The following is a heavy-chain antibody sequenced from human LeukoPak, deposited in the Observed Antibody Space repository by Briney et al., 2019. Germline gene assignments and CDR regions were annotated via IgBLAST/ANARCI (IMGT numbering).Heavy chain of an antibody. CDR3: ARDWGAAGLWDF. CDR1: GFTFSNYW. J-gene: IGHJ4*02. D-gene: IGHD6-13*01. V-gene: IGHV3-7*05. CDR2: IKEDGSEK. Sequence: GGSLRLSCATSGFTFSNYWMSWVRQAPGKGLEWVANIKEDGSEKNYVDSVKGRFTISRDNAKNSLYLQMNSLRAEDTAIYYCARDWGAAGLWDFWGQGTLVTVSS.